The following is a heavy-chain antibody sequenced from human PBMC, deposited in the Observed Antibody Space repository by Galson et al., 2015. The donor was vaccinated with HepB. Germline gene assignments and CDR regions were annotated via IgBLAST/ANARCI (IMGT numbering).Heavy chain of an antibody. D-gene: IGHD2-21*01. V-gene: IGHV4-59*01. CDR2: IYYSGST. CDR3: VGGADEVSAFDI. J-gene: IGHJ3*02. Sequence: QVQLQESGPGLVKPSETLSLTCTVPGGSISSYYWSWIRQPPGKGLEWIGYIYYSGSTNYNPSLNSRVTISVDTSKNQFSLKLSSVTAADTAMYYCVGGADEVSAFDIWGQGTMVTVSS. CDR1: GGSISSYY.